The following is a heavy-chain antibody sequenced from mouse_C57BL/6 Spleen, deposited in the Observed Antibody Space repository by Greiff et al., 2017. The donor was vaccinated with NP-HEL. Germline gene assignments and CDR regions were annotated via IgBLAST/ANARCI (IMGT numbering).Heavy chain of an antibody. CDR3: ARGLGRGDY. Sequence: QVQLQQPGAELVMPGASVKLSCKASGYTFTSYWMHWVKQRPGQGLEWIGEIDPSDSYTNYNQKFMGKSTLTVDKSSSTAYMQLSSLTSEDSAVYYCARGLGRGDYWGQGTTLTVSS. CDR1: GYTFTSYW. D-gene: IGHD4-1*01. V-gene: IGHV1-69*01. CDR2: IDPSDSYT. J-gene: IGHJ2*01.